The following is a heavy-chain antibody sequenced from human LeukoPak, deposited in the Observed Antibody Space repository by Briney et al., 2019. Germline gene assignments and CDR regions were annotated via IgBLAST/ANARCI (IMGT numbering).Heavy chain of an antibody. J-gene: IGHJ4*02. CDR3: AKEDRSDSSGYNDY. CDR2: ISGSGGST. CDR1: GFTFRSYA. D-gene: IGHD3-22*01. V-gene: IGHV3-23*01. Sequence: GGSLRLSCAASGFTFRSYAMSWVRQAPGKGLEWVPSISGSGGSTYHADSVKGRFTISRDNSKNTLYLQMNSLRAEDTAVYYCAKEDRSDSSGYNDYWGQGTLVTVSS.